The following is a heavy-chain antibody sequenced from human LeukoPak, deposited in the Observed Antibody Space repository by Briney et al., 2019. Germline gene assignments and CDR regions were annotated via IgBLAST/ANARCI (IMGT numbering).Heavy chain of an antibody. J-gene: IGHJ3*02. D-gene: IGHD2-8*01. CDR2: INPGGGST. V-gene: IGHV1-46*01. CDR1: GYTFTSYY. CDR3: ARQRGGQYEDGFDM. Sequence: GASVKVSCKASGYTFTSYYMHWVRQAPGQGLEWMGIINPGGGSTNYAQKFQGRVIMTRDTSTSTIYMEMSSLRSEDTAMYYCARQRGGQYEDGFDMWGQGTMVTVSS.